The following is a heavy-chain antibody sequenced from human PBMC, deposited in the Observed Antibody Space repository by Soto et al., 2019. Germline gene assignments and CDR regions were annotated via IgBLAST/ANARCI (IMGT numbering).Heavy chain of an antibody. D-gene: IGHD6-6*01. CDR1: GYTFTRDD. CDR3: ARRGLSSSSTVRYYYYGMDV. V-gene: IGHV1-8*01. Sequence: QVQLVQSGAEVKKPGASVKVSCKASGYTFTRDDINGVRQATGQGLEGMGWMNPNSGNTGYAQKFQSRVTMTRNTAISTDYLELSSMRSADTAAYYFARRGLSSSSTVRYYYYGMDVWGQGTTVTVSS. CDR2: MNPNSGNT. J-gene: IGHJ6*02.